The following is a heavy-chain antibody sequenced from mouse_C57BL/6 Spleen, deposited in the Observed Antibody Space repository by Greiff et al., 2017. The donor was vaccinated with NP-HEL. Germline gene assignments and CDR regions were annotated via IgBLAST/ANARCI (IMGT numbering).Heavy chain of an antibody. V-gene: IGHV1-74*01. Sequence: QVQLKQPGAELVKPGASVKVSCKASGYTFTSYWMHWVKQRPGQGLEWIGRIHPSDSDTNYNQKFKGKATLTVDKSSSTAYMQLSSLISEDSAVYYCAIGGSDYWGQGTTLTVSS. CDR3: AIGGSDY. J-gene: IGHJ2*01. CDR2: IHPSDSDT. CDR1: GYTFTSYW.